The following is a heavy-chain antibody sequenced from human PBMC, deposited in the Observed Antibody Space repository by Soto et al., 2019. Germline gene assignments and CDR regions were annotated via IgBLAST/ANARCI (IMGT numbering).Heavy chain of an antibody. Sequence: EVQWLESGGKLVQPGGSLTLSCAASGFTFSTYAMAWVRQAPGQGLEWVSGVSASGLNTDYGDPVKGRFYISRDNSKYTVSLHMSSLGAEDTSLYYGAKDRPRMTSGYFFDYRGQGTPVPVSS. J-gene: IGHJ4*02. CDR2: VSASGLNT. CDR1: GFTFSTYA. D-gene: IGHD1-1*01. CDR3: AKDRPRMTSGYFFDY. V-gene: IGHV3-23*01.